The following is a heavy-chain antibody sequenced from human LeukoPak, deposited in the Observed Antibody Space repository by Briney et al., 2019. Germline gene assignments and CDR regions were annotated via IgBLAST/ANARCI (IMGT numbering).Heavy chain of an antibody. CDR1: GYTFSSYG. D-gene: IGHD3-22*01. Sequence: APVKASGNPVGYTFSSYGISSLRQSAGHQLKCLGWIRAYNGNTNYAQNLQGRVTMTIDRSTTTAYMELRRLRSDDAAVYYCARDLPFRWYYDSSGYCLDYWGQGTLVTVSS. CDR2: IRAYNGNT. J-gene: IGHJ4*02. CDR3: ARDLPFRWYYDSSGYCLDY. V-gene: IGHV1-18*01.